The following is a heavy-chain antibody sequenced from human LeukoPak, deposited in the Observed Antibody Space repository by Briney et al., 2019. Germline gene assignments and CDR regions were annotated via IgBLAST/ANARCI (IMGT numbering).Heavy chain of an antibody. CDR3: AREKYYYMDV. CDR1: GFTFSDHY. Sequence: PGGSLRLSCEASGFTFSDHYMDWVRQAPGKGLEWVGRTRNKANSYTTEYAASVKGRFTISRDDSKNSLYLQMNSLKTEDTAVYYCAREKYYYMDVWGKGTTVTVSS. V-gene: IGHV3-72*01. CDR2: TRNKANSYTT. J-gene: IGHJ6*03.